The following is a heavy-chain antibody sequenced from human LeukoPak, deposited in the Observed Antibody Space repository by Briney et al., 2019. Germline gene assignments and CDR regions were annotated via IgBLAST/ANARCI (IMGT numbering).Heavy chain of an antibody. CDR1: GFTFSSYA. V-gene: IGHV3-30*04. Sequence: GGSLRLSCAASGFTFSSYAMHWVRQAPGKGLEWVAVISYDGSNKYYADSVKGRFTISRDNSKNTLYLQMNSLRTEDTAVYYCARETYDSSRPDFDYWGQGTLVTVSS. CDR2: ISYDGSNK. CDR3: ARETYDSSRPDFDY. D-gene: IGHD3-22*01. J-gene: IGHJ4*02.